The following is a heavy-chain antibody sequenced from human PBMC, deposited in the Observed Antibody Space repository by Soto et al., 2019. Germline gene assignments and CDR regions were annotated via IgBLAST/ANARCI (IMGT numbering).Heavy chain of an antibody. CDR3: ARGMGVKDFWNGDYTGWFDP. V-gene: IGHV4-34*01. Sequence: PQEALPLTCTGSGGSFSGYYWSWIRQPPWKGLEWIGEINHSGSTNYNPSLKSRVTISVDTSKNQFSLKLSSVTAADTAVYYCARGMGVKDFWNGDYTGWFDPWGQGTLVTVSS. CDR2: INHSGST. D-gene: IGHD3-3*01. CDR1: GGSFSGYY. J-gene: IGHJ5*02.